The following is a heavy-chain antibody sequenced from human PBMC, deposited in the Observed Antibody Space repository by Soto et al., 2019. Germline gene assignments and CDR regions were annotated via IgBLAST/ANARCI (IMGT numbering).Heavy chain of an antibody. CDR3: AKDQGIAY. Sequence: GGSLRLSCAASGFTFSSYAMSWVRQAPRKGLDLVSAIIGSGGSTYYSDSVKGRFTISKDNSKNTLYLQMNSLRAEDTGVYYCAKDQGIAYRSQRNPVTVSS. CDR2: IIGSGGST. CDR1: GFTFSSYA. J-gene: IGHJ4*02. V-gene: IGHV3-23*01.